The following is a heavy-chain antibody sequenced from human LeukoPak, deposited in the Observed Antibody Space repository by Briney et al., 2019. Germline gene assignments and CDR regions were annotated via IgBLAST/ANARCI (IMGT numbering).Heavy chain of an antibody. CDR2: IKQDGSEK. D-gene: IGHD2-2*01. Sequence: GGSLRLSCAASGFTFSSYWMSWVRQAPGKGLEWVANIKQDGSEKYYVDSVKGRFTISRDNAKNSLYLQMNSLRAEDTAVYYCARDNIVVVPATMPMGYYYYGMDVWGKGTTVTVSS. CDR3: ARDNIVVVPATMPMGYYYYGMDV. V-gene: IGHV3-7*03. CDR1: GFTFSSYW. J-gene: IGHJ6*04.